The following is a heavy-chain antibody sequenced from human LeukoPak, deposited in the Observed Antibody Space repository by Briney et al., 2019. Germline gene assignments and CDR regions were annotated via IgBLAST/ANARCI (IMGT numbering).Heavy chain of an antibody. Sequence: PSETLSLTCTVSGGSISSYYWSWIRQPPGKGLEWIGHIYYSGSTNYNPSLKSRVTISVDTSKNQFSRKLSSVTAADTAVYYCARSDYYDSSGYYLRPDYFDYWGQGTLVTVSS. CDR1: GGSISSYY. CDR2: IYYSGST. CDR3: ARSDYYDSSGYYLRPDYFDY. V-gene: IGHV4-59*01. D-gene: IGHD3-22*01. J-gene: IGHJ4*02.